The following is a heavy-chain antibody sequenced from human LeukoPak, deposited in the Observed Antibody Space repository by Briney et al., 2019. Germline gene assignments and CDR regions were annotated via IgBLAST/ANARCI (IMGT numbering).Heavy chain of an antibody. D-gene: IGHD3-22*01. CDR1: GFTFSSYS. V-gene: IGHV3-74*01. J-gene: IGHJ4*02. CDR2: INSDGSST. CDR3: ARARYYYDSSGYYPQGGYFDY. Sequence: PGGSLRLSCAASGFTFSSYSMNWVRQAPGKGLVWVSRINSDGSSTSYADSVKGRFTISRDNAKNTLYLQMNSLRAEDTAVYYCARARYYYDSSGYYPQGGYFDYWGQGTLVTVSS.